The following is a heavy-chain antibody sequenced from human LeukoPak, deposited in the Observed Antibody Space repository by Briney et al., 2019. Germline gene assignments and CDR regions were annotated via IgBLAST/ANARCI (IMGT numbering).Heavy chain of an antibody. Sequence: ASVKVSCKASGYTFTSYDINWVRQAPGQGLEWMGWINPYSGDTNYAQKFQGGVTMTRDTSISTAYMELSSLKSDDTAVYYCARVAMSGIGSDDFWGQGTLVTASS. CDR2: INPYSGDT. CDR3: ARVAMSGIGSDDF. J-gene: IGHJ4*02. V-gene: IGHV1-2*02. D-gene: IGHD1-26*01. CDR1: GYTFTSYD.